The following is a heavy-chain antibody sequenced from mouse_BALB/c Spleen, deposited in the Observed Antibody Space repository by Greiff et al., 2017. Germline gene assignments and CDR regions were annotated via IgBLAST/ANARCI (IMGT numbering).Heavy chain of an antibody. Sequence: EVQLVESGPGLVKPSQTVSLTCTVTGISITTGNYRWSWLRQFPGNKLEWIGYIYYSGTITYNPSLTSRTTITRDTSKNQFFLEMNSLTAEDTATYYCARYDGYFGYFDVWGAGTTVTVSA. CDR1: GISITTGNYR. CDR2: IYYSGTI. V-gene: IGHV3-5*02. J-gene: IGHJ1*01. D-gene: IGHD2-3*01. CDR3: ARYDGYFGYFDV.